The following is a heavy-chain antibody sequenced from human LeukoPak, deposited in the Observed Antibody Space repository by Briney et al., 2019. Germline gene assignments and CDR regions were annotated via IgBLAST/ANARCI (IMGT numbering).Heavy chain of an antibody. Sequence: ASVKVSCKASGYTFTGYYMHWVRQAPGQGLEWMGWINPNSGGTNYAQKFQGRVTITRDTSISTAYMEPSRLRSDDTAVYYCARDTEVVGAIPEGYFDYWGQGTLVTVSS. CDR2: INPNSGGT. J-gene: IGHJ4*02. V-gene: IGHV1-2*02. D-gene: IGHD1-26*01. CDR3: ARDTEVVGAIPEGYFDY. CDR1: GYTFTGYY.